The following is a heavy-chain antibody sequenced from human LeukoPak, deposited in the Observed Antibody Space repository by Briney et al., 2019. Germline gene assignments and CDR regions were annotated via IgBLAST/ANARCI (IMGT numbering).Heavy chain of an antibody. D-gene: IGHD3-3*01. CDR3: AADWMGGSGSDAFDI. Sequence: GGSLRLSCAASGFTFSSYGMHWVRQAPGKGLEWVAVISYDGSNKYYADSVKGRFTISRDNSKNTLYLQMSGLKTEDTGVYYCAADWMGGSGSDAFDIWGQGTMVTVSS. CDR2: ISYDGSNK. CDR1: GFTFSSYG. J-gene: IGHJ3*02. V-gene: IGHV3-30*03.